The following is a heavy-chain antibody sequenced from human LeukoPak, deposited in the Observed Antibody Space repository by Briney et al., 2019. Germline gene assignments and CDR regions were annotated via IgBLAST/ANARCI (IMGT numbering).Heavy chain of an antibody. CDR3: ARHAGGATEDY. D-gene: IGHD1-26*01. Sequence: SETLSLTCTVSGGSISSSSYYWGWIRQPPGKGLEWIGSTYYSGSTYYNPSLKSRVTISVDTSKNQFSLKLSSVTAADTAVYYCARHAGGATEDYWGQGTLVTVSS. CDR1: GGSISSSSYY. J-gene: IGHJ4*02. CDR2: TYYSGST. V-gene: IGHV4-39*01.